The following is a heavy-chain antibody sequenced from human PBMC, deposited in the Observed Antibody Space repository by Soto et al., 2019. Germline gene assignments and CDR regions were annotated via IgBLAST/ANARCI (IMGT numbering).Heavy chain of an antibody. V-gene: IGHV3-33*01. CDR3: ARDVKQWLVRPGYYYGMDV. Sequence: QVQLVESGGGVVQPGRSLRLSCAASGFTFSSYGMHWVRQAPGKGLEWVAVIWYDGSNKYYADSVKGRFTISRDNSKNTLYLQMNSLRAEDTAVYYCARDVKQWLVRPGYYYGMDVWGQGTTVTVSS. J-gene: IGHJ6*02. CDR2: IWYDGSNK. CDR1: GFTFSSYG. D-gene: IGHD6-19*01.